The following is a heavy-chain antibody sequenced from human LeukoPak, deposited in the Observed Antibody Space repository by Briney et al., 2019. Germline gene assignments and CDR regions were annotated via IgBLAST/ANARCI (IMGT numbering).Heavy chain of an antibody. D-gene: IGHD6-13*01. V-gene: IGHV1-46*01. CDR3: ARTYSSSFYYFDY. J-gene: IGHJ4*02. CDR2: INPSGGST. CDR1: GYIFTSYY. Sequence: ASVKVSCKASGYIFTSYYMHWVRQAPGQGLEWMGIINPSGGSTSYAQKFQGRVTMTRDTSTRKVYMELSSLRSEDTAVYYCARTYSSSFYYFDYWGQGTLVTVSS.